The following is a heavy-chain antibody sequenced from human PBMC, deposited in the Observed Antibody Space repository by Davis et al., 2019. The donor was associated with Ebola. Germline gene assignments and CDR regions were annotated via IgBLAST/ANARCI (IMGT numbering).Heavy chain of an antibody. CDR2: INPSIGNT. CDR3: ASGEFVDF. V-gene: IGHV1-46*01. D-gene: IGHD3-10*01. J-gene: IGHJ4*02. CDR1: GYIFTDYF. Sequence: ASVKVSCKASGYIFTDYFMHWVRQAPGQGLEWMGLINPSIGNTSLAQKFQGRVTLTRDTSTSTVHMELSSLKSEDTAIYYCASGEFVDFWGQGTLVTVSS.